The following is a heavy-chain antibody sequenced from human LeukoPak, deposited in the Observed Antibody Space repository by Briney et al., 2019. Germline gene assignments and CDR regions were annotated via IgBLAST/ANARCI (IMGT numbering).Heavy chain of an antibody. J-gene: IGHJ5*02. CDR2: IYYSGST. D-gene: IGHD1-7*01. CDR1: GGSISSYY. Sequence: SETLSLTCTVSGGSISSYYWSWIRQPPGKGLEWIGYIYYSGSTNYNPSLKSRVTISVDTSKNQFSLKLSSVTAADTAVYYCARGKRYNWNYWFDPWGQGTLVTVSS. CDR3: ARGKRYNWNYWFDP. V-gene: IGHV4-59*12.